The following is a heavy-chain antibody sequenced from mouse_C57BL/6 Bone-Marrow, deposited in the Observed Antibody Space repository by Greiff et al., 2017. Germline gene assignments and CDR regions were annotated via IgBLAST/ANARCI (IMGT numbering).Heavy chain of an antibody. Sequence: VQLQQPGAELVKPGASVKMSCKASGYTFTSYWINWVKQRPGQGLEWIGDIYPGRGSTNYNEKFKSKATMTVTTSSCTAYMQLSVLTSEDSAVDYCARKWYDYDAWFAYWGQGTLVTVSA. CDR2: IYPGRGST. CDR3: ARKWYDYDAWFAY. CDR1: GYTFTSYW. D-gene: IGHD2-4*01. J-gene: IGHJ3*01. V-gene: IGHV1-55*01.